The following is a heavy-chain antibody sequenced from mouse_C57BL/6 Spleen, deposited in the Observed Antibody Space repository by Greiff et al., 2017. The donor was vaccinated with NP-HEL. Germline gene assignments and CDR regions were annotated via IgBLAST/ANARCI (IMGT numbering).Heavy chain of an antibody. V-gene: IGHV5-9*01. CDR1: GFTFSSYT. Sequence: EVKLMESGGGLVKPGGSLKLSCAASGFTFSSYTMSWVRQTPEKRLEGVATISGGGGNTYYPDSVKGRFTISRDNAKNTLYLQMSSLRSEDTALYYCASHGSSSFAYWGQGTLVTVSA. D-gene: IGHD1-1*01. CDR2: ISGGGGNT. J-gene: IGHJ3*01. CDR3: ASHGSSSFAY.